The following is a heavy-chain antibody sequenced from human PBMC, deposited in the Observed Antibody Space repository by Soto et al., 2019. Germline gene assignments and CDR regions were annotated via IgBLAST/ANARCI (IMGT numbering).Heavy chain of an antibody. Sequence: PSETLSLTCTVSGGSISSYYWSWIRQPPGKGLEWIGYIYYSGSTNYNPSLKSRVTISVDTSKNQFSLKLSSVTAADTAVYYCVRDSGAKLSSSWGQGTLVTVSS. CDR2: IYYSGST. D-gene: IGHD6-13*01. J-gene: IGHJ4*02. CDR3: VRDSGAKLSSS. V-gene: IGHV4-59*01. CDR1: GGSISSYY.